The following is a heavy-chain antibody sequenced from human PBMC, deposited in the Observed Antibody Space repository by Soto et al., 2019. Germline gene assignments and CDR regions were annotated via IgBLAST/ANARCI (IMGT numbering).Heavy chain of an antibody. CDR3: ARGGSRRSHAFYSV. J-gene: IGHJ4*01. Sequence: PSETLSLTCDVSGDSISNSNWWGWIRQPPGKGLEWIGYTYYTGTIYSNPSLKSRVTMSVDTSRYQFSLKLNSVTAVDTAVYFCARGGSRRSHAFYSVWGQGTLVTVSS. V-gene: IGHV4-28*05. CDR1: GDSISNSNW. CDR2: TYYTGTI. D-gene: IGHD6-13*01.